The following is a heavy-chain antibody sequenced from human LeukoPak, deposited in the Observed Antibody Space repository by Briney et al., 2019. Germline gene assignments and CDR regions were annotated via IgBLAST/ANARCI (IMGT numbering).Heavy chain of an antibody. D-gene: IGHD3-9*01. V-gene: IGHV4-31*03. CDR2: IYYSGST. Sequence: SETLSLTCTVSGGSISSSSYYWGWIRQHPGKGLEWIGYIYYSGSTYYNPSLKSRVTISVDTSNNQFSLKLSSVTAADTAVYYCAGVRAEYYDILTGYYSPYYFDYWGQGTLVTVSS. J-gene: IGHJ4*02. CDR1: GGSISSSSYY. CDR3: AGVRAEYYDILTGYYSPYYFDY.